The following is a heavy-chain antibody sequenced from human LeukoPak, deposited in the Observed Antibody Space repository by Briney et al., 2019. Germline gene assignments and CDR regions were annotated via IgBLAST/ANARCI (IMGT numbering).Heavy chain of an antibody. J-gene: IGHJ6*02. V-gene: IGHV3-30-3*01. D-gene: IGHD2-21*02. Sequence: PGGSLRLFCAASGFTFSSYAMHWVRQAPGKGLEWVAVISYDGSNKYYADSVKGRFTISRDNSKNTLYLQMNSLRAEDTAVYYCAKVVHDYLLLVGMDVWGQGTTVTVSS. CDR1: GFTFSSYA. CDR2: ISYDGSNK. CDR3: AKVVHDYLLLVGMDV.